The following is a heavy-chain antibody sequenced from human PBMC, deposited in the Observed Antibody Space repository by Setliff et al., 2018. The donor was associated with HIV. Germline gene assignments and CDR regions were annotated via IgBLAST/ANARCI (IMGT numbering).Heavy chain of an antibody. CDR3: ARGGGPDTNFDS. J-gene: IGHJ4*02. CDR1: GETIRNGLYY. CDR2: IYYSGST. Sequence: SETLSLTCTVSGETIRNGLYYWHWMRQPPGRGLEWIGSIYYSGSTHYKSSLKSRVTISVDTSKNQFSLRLSSVTAADTAVYYCARGGGPDTNFDSWGRGTLVTVSS. V-gene: IGHV4-39*07.